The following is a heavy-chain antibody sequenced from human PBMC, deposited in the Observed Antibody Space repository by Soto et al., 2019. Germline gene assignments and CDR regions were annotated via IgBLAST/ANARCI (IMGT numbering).Heavy chain of an antibody. CDR3: ARGVSLNYFDY. CDR2: IYSGGST. D-gene: IGHD3-16*01. CDR1: VCTVSSNY. V-gene: IGHV3-53*01. Sequence: PGGSLRRSFAASVCTVSSNYMSWVRQAPGKGLEWVSVIYSGGSTYYADSVKGRFTISRDNSKNTLYLQMNSLRAEDTAVYYCARGVSLNYFDYWGQGTPFTV. J-gene: IGHJ4*02.